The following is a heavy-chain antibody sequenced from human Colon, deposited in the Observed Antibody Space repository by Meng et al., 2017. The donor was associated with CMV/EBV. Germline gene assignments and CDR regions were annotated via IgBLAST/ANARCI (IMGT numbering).Heavy chain of an antibody. Sequence: QAPLVQSGAEVKKPGASVKVSCKTSGYTFTDYYIHWVRQAPGQGLEWMGWINSISGDTNYAQKFQGRVTMTRDTSITTAYMELNSLKSDDTAVYYCGRDRHLDPWGQGTLVTVSS. D-gene: IGHD3-3*02. CDR1: GYTFTDYY. V-gene: IGHV1-2*02. J-gene: IGHJ5*02. CDR2: INSISGDT. CDR3: GRDRHLDP.